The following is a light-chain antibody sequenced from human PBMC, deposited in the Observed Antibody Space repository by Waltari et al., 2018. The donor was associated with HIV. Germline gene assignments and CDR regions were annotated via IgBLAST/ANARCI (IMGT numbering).Light chain of an antibody. J-gene: IGLJ3*02. V-gene: IGLV4-60*02. CDR1: SGHSRNI. Sequence: QPVLTQSSSASASLGSSVKPTCTLTSGHSRNIIAWHQQQPGEAPRYLMKLEGGGGYNKGSGVPDRFSGSSSGADRYLTISNLQFEDEADYYCETWDSSTWVFGGGTKVTVL. CDR2: LEGGGGY. CDR3: ETWDSSTWV.